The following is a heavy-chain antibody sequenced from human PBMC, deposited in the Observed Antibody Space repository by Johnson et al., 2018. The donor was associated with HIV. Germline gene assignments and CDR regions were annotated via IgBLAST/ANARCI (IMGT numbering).Heavy chain of an antibody. CDR1: GFTFSSAW. J-gene: IGHJ3*02. Sequence: EVQLVESGGGLVKPGGSLRLSCVASGFTFSSAWMGWVRQAPGKGLEWVGRIKTKTDGGTIDYNAPVKGRFSISRDDSKNTLYLQMNSLKTEDTAVYYCTTEWEYYYGAGRLGAVDRWGEGTMVTVSS. V-gene: IGHV3-15*01. CDR3: TTEWEYYYGAGRLGAVDR. CDR2: IKTKTDGGTI. D-gene: IGHD3-10*01.